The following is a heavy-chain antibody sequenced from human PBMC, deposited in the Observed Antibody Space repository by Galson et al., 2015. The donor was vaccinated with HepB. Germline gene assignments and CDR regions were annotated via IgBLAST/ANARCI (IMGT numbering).Heavy chain of an antibody. CDR3: ARDQAVPGIYDYYHYGMDV. CDR1: GYTFTDSG. Sequence: SVKVSCKASGYTFTDSGMHWVRQAPGQGLEWMGWINAGNGNTRYSQKFQGRVTITRDTSASTAYMELSSLGFEDTAVYYCARDQAVPGIYDYYHYGMDVWGQGTTVTVSS. J-gene: IGHJ6*02. CDR2: INAGNGNT. D-gene: IGHD6-19*01. V-gene: IGHV1-3*01.